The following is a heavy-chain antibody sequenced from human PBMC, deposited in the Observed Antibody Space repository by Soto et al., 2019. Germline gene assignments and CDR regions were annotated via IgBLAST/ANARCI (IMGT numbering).Heavy chain of an antibody. Sequence: LGESLKISCKGSGYSFTSYWIGWVRQMPGKGLEWMGIIYPGDSDTRYSPSFQGQVTISADKSISTAYLQWSSLKASDTAMYYCATQYYYGSGSYYSGPQGNFVQHWGRGTLVTVSS. CDR2: IYPGDSDT. V-gene: IGHV5-51*01. J-gene: IGHJ1*01. CDR3: ATQYYYGSGSYYSGPQGNFVQH. D-gene: IGHD3-10*01. CDR1: GYSFTSYW.